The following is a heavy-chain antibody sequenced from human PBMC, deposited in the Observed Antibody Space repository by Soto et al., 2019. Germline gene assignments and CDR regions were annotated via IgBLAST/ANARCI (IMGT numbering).Heavy chain of an antibody. CDR1: GYTFTSYA. Sequence: ASVKVSCKASGYTFTSYAMHWVRQAPGQGLEWMGWISAYNGNTNYAQKLQGRVTMTTDTSTSTAYMELRSLRSDDTAVYYCARGAMLVVGTDAFDIWGQGTMVTVSS. J-gene: IGHJ3*02. D-gene: IGHD3-22*01. CDR3: ARGAMLVVGTDAFDI. CDR2: ISAYNGNT. V-gene: IGHV1-18*01.